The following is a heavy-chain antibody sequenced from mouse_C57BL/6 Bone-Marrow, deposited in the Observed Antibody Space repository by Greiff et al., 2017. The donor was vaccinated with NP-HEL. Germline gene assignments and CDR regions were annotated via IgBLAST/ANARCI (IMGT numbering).Heavy chain of an antibody. J-gene: IGHJ3*01. CDR2: ISSGSSTI. CDR3: AEILAY. V-gene: IGHV5-17*01. Sequence: EVQLVESGGGLVKPGGSLKLSCAASGFTFSDYGMHWVRQAPEKGLEWVAYISSGSSTIYYADTVKGRFTISRDNAKNTLFLQMTSLRSEDTAMYYCAEILAYWGQGTLVTVSA. CDR1: GFTFSDYG.